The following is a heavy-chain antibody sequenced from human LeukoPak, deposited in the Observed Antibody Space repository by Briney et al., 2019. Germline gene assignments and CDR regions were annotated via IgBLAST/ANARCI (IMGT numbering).Heavy chain of an antibody. CDR3: ARLPGLGYSSGGSCFAVSHPNDI. CDR2: INHSGST. V-gene: IGHV4-34*01. Sequence: SETLSLTCAVYGGSFSGYYWSWIRQPPEKGLEWIGEINHSGSTNYNPSLKSRVTMSVDTSKNQFSLRLISVTAADTAVYYCARLPGLGYSSGGSCFAVSHPNDIWGQGTMVTVSS. CDR1: GGSFSGYY. D-gene: IGHD2-15*01. J-gene: IGHJ3*02.